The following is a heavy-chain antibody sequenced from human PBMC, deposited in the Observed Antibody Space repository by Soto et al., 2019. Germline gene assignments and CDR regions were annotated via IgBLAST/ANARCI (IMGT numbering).Heavy chain of an antibody. J-gene: IGHJ6*02. V-gene: IGHV4-4*02. Sequence: SGTLSLTCAVSGCSISYSNGWSLVRQTPGKGLEWIGEIYHSGSTNYSPSLKSRVTLSVDKSKNQFSLKLSSLTAADTAVYYCASVRGGYYYAMDVWGQGTTVT. D-gene: IGHD3-10*02. CDR1: GCSISYSNG. CDR2: IYHSGST. CDR3: ASVRGGYYYAMDV.